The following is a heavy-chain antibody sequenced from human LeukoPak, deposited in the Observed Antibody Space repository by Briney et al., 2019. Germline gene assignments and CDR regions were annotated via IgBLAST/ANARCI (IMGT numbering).Heavy chain of an antibody. V-gene: IGHV1-8*01. J-gene: IGHJ4*02. CDR1: GYTFTSCD. D-gene: IGHD3-3*01. CDR3: ARGLSTNDYDFWSGYYYYFDY. CDR2: MNPNSGNT. Sequence: ASVKVSCKASGYTFTSCDINWVRQATGQGLEWMGWMNPNSGNTGYAQKFQGRVTMTRNTSISTAYMELSSLRSEDTAVYYCARGLSTNDYDFWSGYYYYFDYWGQGALVTVSS.